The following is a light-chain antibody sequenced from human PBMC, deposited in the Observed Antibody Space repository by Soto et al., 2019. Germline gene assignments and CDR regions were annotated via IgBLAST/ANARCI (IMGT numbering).Light chain of an antibody. CDR1: SSDVGGYNY. CDR2: DVT. V-gene: IGLV2-14*03. J-gene: IGLJ1*01. Sequence: QSVLTQPASVSGSPGQSITISCTGTSSDVGGYNYVSWYQHHPGKAPKLIIYDVTNRPSGVSNPFSGSKSGNTASLTISGLQPEDEADYYCSSYTIGNTRQLVFGTGTKVNVL. CDR3: SSYTIGNTRQLV.